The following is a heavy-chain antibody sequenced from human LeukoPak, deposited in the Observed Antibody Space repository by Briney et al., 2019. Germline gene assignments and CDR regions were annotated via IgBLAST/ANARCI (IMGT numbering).Heavy chain of an antibody. CDR2: IYYSGST. J-gene: IGHJ4*02. CDR1: GGSISSYY. Sequence: KPSETLSLTCTVSGGSISSYYWSWIRQPPGKGLEWIGYIYYSGSTNYNPSLKSRVTISADTSKNQSSLKLSSVTAADTAVYYGAREYYGSGSYVIDYWGQGTLVTVSS. D-gene: IGHD3-10*01. CDR3: AREYYGSGSYVIDY. V-gene: IGHV4-59*01.